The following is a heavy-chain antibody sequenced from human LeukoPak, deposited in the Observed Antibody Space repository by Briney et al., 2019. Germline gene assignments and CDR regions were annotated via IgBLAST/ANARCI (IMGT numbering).Heavy chain of an antibody. D-gene: IGHD3-22*01. J-gene: IGHJ4*02. V-gene: IGHV3-33*01. CDR1: GFTFSSYG. CDR3: ARAAYDSSGYLTL. CDR2: IWYDGGNK. Sequence: PGRSLRLSCAASGFTFSSYGMHWVRQAPGKGLEWVAVIWYDGGNKYHADSVKGRFTISRDNSKNKLYLQMNSLRAEDTAVYYCARAAYDSSGYLTLWGQGTLVTVSS.